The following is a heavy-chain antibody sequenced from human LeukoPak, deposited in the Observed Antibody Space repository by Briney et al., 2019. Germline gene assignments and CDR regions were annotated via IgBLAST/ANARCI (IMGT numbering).Heavy chain of an antibody. CDR2: ISSSIGTI. CDR3: ARDNDDSSGYGY. Sequence: PGGSLRLSCEASGFTFCDDSMNCVPHGPGKGLGWISYISSSIGTIYYADSVKCRFTVSRDNAENSLYLQMNSLRAEDTAVYYCARDNDDSSGYGYRGEGTLVTVSS. CDR1: GFTFCDDS. D-gene: IGHD3-22*01. V-gene: IGHV3-48*01. J-gene: IGHJ4*02.